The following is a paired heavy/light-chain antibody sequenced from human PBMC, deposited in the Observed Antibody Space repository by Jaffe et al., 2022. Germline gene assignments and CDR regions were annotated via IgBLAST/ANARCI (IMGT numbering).Heavy chain of an antibody. V-gene: IGHV4-61*02. CDR2: IYTSGST. Sequence: QVQLQESGPGLVKPSQTLSLTCTVSGGSISSGSYYWSWIRQPAGKGLEWIGRIYTSGSTNYNPSLKSRVTISVDTSKNQFSLKLSSVTAADTAVYYCASGRGYCSGGSCPRGAFDIWGQGTMVTVSS. CDR3: ASGRGYCSGGSCPRGAFDI. D-gene: IGHD2-15*01. CDR1: GGSISSGSYY. J-gene: IGHJ3*02.
Light chain of an antibody. J-gene: IGKJ1*01. CDR1: QSISSY. CDR2: AAS. V-gene: IGKV1-39*01. Sequence: DIQMTQSPSSLSASVGDRVTITCRASQSISSYLNWYQQKPGKAPKLLIYAASSLQSGVPSRFSGSGSGTDFTLTISSLQPEDFATYYCQQSYSTWWTFGQGTKVEIK. CDR3: QQSYSTWWT.